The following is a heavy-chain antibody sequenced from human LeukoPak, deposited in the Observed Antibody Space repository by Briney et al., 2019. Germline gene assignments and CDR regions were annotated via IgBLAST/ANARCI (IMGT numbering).Heavy chain of an antibody. CDR2: IKQDGSEK. CDR1: GFTFSSYW. J-gene: IGHJ5*02. Sequence: GGSLRLSCAASGFTFSSYWMNWVRQAPGKGLEWVANIKQDGSEKYYVDSVKGRFTISRDNAKNSLYLQMNGLRADDTATYYCARGATDTTRWFDPWGQGTLVTVSS. V-gene: IGHV3-7*01. D-gene: IGHD1-7*01. CDR3: ARGATDTTRWFDP.